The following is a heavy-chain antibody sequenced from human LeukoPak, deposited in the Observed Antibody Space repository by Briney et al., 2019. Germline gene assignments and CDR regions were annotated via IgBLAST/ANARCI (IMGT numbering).Heavy chain of an antibody. V-gene: IGHV1-3*04. CDR3: AMSVEMAAIPSFDY. CDR2: VNTDNTKS. CDR1: GHIFTTHY. J-gene: IGHJ4*02. D-gene: IGHD5-24*01. Sequence: GASVKVSCKPSGHIFTTHYIHWMRQAPGQRLEWLGRVNTDNTKSEYSQKFQGRVIITRDTSASTAYMEMSGLRSEDTAMYYCAMSVEMAAIPSFDYWGQGTLVTVSS.